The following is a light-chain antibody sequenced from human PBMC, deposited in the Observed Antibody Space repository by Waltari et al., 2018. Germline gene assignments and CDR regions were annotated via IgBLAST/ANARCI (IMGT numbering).Light chain of an antibody. CDR2: DVT. CDR1: NSDVGGYKY. Sequence: QSALTQPRSVSGSPGQSVTISCTGTNSDVGGYKYVSWYQLHPGKAPKLMIYDVTKRPSGVSDRFSGSKSGNTASLTISVLQTDDEADYYCCSYAGFSWVFGGGTELTVL. V-gene: IGLV2-11*01. J-gene: IGLJ3*02. CDR3: CSYAGFSWV.